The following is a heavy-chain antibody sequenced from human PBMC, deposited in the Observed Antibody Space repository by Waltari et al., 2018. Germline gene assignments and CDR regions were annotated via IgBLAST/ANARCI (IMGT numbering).Heavy chain of an antibody. Sequence: QVQLVQSGAEVKKPGASVKVSCKASGYTFTSYGISWGRQAPGKGLEWMGWGVAYNGNTNDAQNLHGRVTLTTDTSSSTAYMELSSLRSEDMAVYYCARETTAAFDYWGQGTLVTVSS. CDR3: ARETTAAFDY. CDR1: GYTFTSYG. D-gene: IGHD2-2*01. J-gene: IGHJ4*02. CDR2: GVAYNGNT. V-gene: IGHV1-18*03.